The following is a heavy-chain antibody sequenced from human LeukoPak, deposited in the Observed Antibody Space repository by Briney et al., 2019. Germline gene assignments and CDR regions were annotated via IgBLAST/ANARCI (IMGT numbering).Heavy chain of an antibody. CDR3: ARYDIVSTNYFDP. J-gene: IGHJ5*02. Sequence: KPSETLSLTCAVYVGSFSGYYWTWIRQPPGKGLEWIGEITHTGTANYNPSLKSRVTISVDTSKNQFSLRLTSVTAADTAVYYCARYDIVSTNYFDPWGQGTLVTVSS. D-gene: IGHD5/OR15-5a*01. CDR2: ITHTGTA. CDR1: VGSFSGYY. V-gene: IGHV4-34*01.